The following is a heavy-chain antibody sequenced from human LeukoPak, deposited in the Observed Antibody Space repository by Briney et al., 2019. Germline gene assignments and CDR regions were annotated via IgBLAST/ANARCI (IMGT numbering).Heavy chain of an antibody. Sequence: GASVKVSCKASGYTFTGYYMHWVRQAPGQGLEWMGWINPNSGGTNYAQKFQGRVTMTRDTSISTAYMELSKLRSDDTAVYYCAGDGGIVVVPAAIEDYWGQGTLVTVSS. CDR1: GYTFTGYY. V-gene: IGHV1-2*02. D-gene: IGHD2-2*02. CDR2: INPNSGGT. J-gene: IGHJ4*02. CDR3: AGDGGIVVVPAAIEDY.